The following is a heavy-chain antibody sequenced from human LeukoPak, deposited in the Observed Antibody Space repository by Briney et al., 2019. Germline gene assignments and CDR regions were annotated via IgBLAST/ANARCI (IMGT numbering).Heavy chain of an antibody. Sequence: ASVKVSCKASGYTFTSYGISWVRQAPGQGLEWMGWISAYNGNTNYAQKLQGRVTMTTDTSTSTVYMELSSLRSEDTAVYYCARVTLRDAFDIWGQGTMVTVSS. V-gene: IGHV1-18*01. J-gene: IGHJ3*02. CDR1: GYTFTSYG. D-gene: IGHD3-16*01. CDR2: ISAYNGNT. CDR3: ARVTLRDAFDI.